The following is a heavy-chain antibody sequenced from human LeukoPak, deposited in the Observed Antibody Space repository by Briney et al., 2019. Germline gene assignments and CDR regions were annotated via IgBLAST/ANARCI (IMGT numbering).Heavy chain of an antibody. V-gene: IGHV3-64D*06. D-gene: IGHD5-12*01. Sequence: GGSLRLSCSASGFTFSSYAMHWLRQAPGKGLEYVSATSSNGGSTYYADSVKGRFTISRDNSKNTLYLQMSSLRAEDTAVYYCVATTTYWGQGTLVTVSS. CDR3: VATTTY. CDR2: TSSNGGST. CDR1: GFTFSSYA. J-gene: IGHJ4*02.